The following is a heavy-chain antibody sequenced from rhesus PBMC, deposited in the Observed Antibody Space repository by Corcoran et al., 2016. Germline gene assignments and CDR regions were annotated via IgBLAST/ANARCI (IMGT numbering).Heavy chain of an antibody. CDR2: IYGSCGNT. CDR3: ARGKGLFDY. Sequence: QVQLQESGPGLVKPSETLSLTCAVSGGSISSGYGWSWIRQPPGKGLEWIGYIYGSCGNTYYNPSLKNRVTISKDTSKNQFSLKLSSVTAADTAVYYCARGKGLFDYWGQGVLVTVSS. D-gene: IGHD3-28*01. V-gene: IGHV4S7*01. J-gene: IGHJ4*01. CDR1: GGSISSGYG.